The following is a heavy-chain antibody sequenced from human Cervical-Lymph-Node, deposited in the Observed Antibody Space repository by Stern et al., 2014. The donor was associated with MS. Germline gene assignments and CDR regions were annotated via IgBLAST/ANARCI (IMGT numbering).Heavy chain of an antibody. V-gene: IGHV4-38-2*02. CDR3: AREEQQLVHGNWFDP. D-gene: IGHD6-13*01. CDR2: IYHSGST. J-gene: IGHJ5*02. CDR1: SYSISSGYY. Sequence: QVQLQESGPGLVKPSETLSLTCTVSSYSISSGYYWGWIRQPPGKGLEWXGTIYHSGSTYYNPSLKSRVPISVDTSKNQFSLKLISVTAADTAMYYCAREEQQLVHGNWFDPWGQGTLVTVSS.